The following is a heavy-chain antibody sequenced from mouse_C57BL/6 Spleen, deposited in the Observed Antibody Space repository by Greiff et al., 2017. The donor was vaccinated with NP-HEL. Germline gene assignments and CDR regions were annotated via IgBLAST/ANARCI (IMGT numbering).Heavy chain of an antibody. V-gene: IGHV1-22*01. CDR1: GYTFTDYN. CDR3: ARKGHYYGSSDWYCDV. J-gene: IGHJ1*03. Sequence: EVQLQQSGPELVKPGASVKMSCKASGYTFTDYNMHWVKQSHGKSLEWIGYINPNNGGTSYNQKFKGKATLTVNKSSSTAYRELRSLTSEDSAVYYCARKGHYYGSSDWYCDVWGTGTTVTVSA. D-gene: IGHD1-1*01. CDR2: INPNNGGT.